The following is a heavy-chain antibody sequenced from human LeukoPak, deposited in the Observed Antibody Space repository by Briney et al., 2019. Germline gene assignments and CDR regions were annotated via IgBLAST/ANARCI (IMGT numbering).Heavy chain of an antibody. CDR1: GFTLSDYY. Sequence: GGSLRLSCAASGFTLSDYYMIWIRQAPGKGLEWVSYISYTGDSIYYADSVKGRFTISRDNAKNSLYLQMNSLRAEDTAVYYCAMLIYYDILTGERPLFDYWGQGTLVTVSS. J-gene: IGHJ4*02. D-gene: IGHD3-9*01. V-gene: IGHV3-11*04. CDR3: AMLIYYDILTGERPLFDY. CDR2: ISYTGDSI.